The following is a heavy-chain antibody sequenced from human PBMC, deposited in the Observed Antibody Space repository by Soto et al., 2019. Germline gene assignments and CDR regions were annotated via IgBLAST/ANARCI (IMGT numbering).Heavy chain of an antibody. V-gene: IGHV1-2*02. Sequence: GQGLEWMGWINPNSGGTNYAQKFQGRVTMTRDTSISTAYMELSRLRSDDTAVYYCGRGSRGRTIVELDYCAQGPLLTLSS. CDR3: GRGSRGRTIVELDY. D-gene: IGHD3-16*02. J-gene: IGHJ4*02. CDR2: INPNSGGT.